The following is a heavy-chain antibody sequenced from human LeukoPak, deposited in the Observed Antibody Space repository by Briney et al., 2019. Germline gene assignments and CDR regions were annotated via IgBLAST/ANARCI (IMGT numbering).Heavy chain of an antibody. CDR2: ISGSDDST. Sequence: GGSLRLSCAASGFTFSTYSMNWVRQAPGKGLEWVSAISGSDDSTYYADSVKGRFTISRDNSKNTLYLQMNSLRAEDTAVYYCERNDYGDYWGQGTLVTVSS. V-gene: IGHV3-23*01. CDR3: ERNDYGDY. J-gene: IGHJ4*02. CDR1: GFTFSTYS.